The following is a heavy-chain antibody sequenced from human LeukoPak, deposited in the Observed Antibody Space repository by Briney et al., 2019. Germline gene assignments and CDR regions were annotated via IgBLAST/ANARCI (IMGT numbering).Heavy chain of an antibody. CDR2: INHSGTT. CDR3: AKGKCLIARGL. D-gene: IGHD2-21*01. J-gene: IGHJ4*02. Sequence: SETLSLTCAGNGGTFSGFYWSWFRQSPGKGLEWIGEINHSGTTNLNPSLKSRVTLSVDATKREFSLKMTSMTVADMGVYFCAKGKCLIARGLWGQGTLVIVS. V-gene: IGHV4-34*08. CDR1: GGTFSGFY.